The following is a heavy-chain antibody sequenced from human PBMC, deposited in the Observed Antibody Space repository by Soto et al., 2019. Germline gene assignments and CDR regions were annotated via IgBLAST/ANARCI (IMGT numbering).Heavy chain of an antibody. Sequence: PSETLSLTCTVSGGSISSYYWSWIRQPPGKGLEWIGYIYYSGSTNYNPSLKSRVTISVDTSKNQFSLKLSSVTAADTAVYYCGRVVDIVASPTPYYFDYWGQGTLVTVSS. CDR1: GGSISSYY. CDR3: GRVVDIVASPTPYYFDY. CDR2: IYYSGST. J-gene: IGHJ4*02. V-gene: IGHV4-59*01. D-gene: IGHD5-12*01.